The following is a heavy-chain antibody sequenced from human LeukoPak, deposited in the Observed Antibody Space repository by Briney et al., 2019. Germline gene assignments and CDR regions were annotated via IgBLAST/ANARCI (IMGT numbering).Heavy chain of an antibody. V-gene: IGHV3-30*04. D-gene: IGHD3-22*01. CDR2: ISYDGSNK. Sequence: GGSLRLSCAASGFTFSSYAMHWVRQAPGKGLEWVAVISYDGSNKYYADSVKGRFTISRDNSKNTLYLQMNSLRAEDTAVYYCARGLVPYDSSGYYIDWGQGTLVTVSS. CDR3: ARGLVPYDSSGYYID. J-gene: IGHJ4*02. CDR1: GFTFSSYA.